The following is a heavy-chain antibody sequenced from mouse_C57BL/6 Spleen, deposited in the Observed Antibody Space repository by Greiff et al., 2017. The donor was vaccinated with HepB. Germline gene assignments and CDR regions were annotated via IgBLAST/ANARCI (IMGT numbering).Heavy chain of an antibody. D-gene: IGHD1-1*02. J-gene: IGHJ2*01. CDR3: ARHEGLWSYYFDY. CDR1: GFTFSSYG. Sequence: DVMLVESGGDLVKPGGSLKLSCAASGFTFSSYGMSWVRQTPDKRLEWVATISSGGSYTYYPDSVKGRVTISRDNAKNTLYLQMSSLKSEDTAMYYCARHEGLWSYYFDYWGQGTTLTVSS. CDR2: ISSGGSYT. V-gene: IGHV5-6*02.